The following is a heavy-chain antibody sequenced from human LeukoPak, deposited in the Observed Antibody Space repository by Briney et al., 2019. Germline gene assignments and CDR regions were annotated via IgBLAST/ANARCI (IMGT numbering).Heavy chain of an antibody. CDR2: IYYSGST. V-gene: IGHV4-59*01. CDR1: GGSISSYY. J-gene: IGHJ6*03. Sequence: SETLSLTCTVSGGSISSYYWSWIRQPPGKGLEWIGYIYYSGSTNYSPSLKSRVTISVDTSKNQFSLKLSSVTAADTAVYYCARDKMGTTTVTIYYYMDVWGKGTTVTVSS. D-gene: IGHD4-17*01. CDR3: ARDKMGTTTVTIYYYMDV.